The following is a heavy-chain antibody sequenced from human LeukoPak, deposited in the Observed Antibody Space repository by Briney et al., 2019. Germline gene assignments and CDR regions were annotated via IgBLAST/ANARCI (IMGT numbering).Heavy chain of an antibody. CDR3: AKGKYYYDSSGYLWFDP. CDR1: GFTFVDYA. Sequence: GGSLRLSCAASGFTFVDYAMHWVRQAPGKGLEWVSGISWNSGSIGYADSVKGRFTISRDNAKNSLYLQMNSLRAEDTALYYCAKGKYYYDSSGYLWFDPWGQGTLVTVSS. CDR2: ISWNSGSI. J-gene: IGHJ5*02. D-gene: IGHD3-22*01. V-gene: IGHV3-9*01.